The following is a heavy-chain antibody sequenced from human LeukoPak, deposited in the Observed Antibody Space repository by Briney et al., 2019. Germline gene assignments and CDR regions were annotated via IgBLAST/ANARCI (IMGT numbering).Heavy chain of an antibody. CDR2: INPNSGGT. J-gene: IGHJ4*02. Sequence: ASVKVSCKASGYTFTGYYMHWVRQAPGQGLEWMGWINPNSGGTNYAQKFQGRVTMTRDTSISTAYMELSRLRSDDTAVYYCARDLGYCSSTSCYIKYYFDYWGQGTLVTVSS. V-gene: IGHV1-2*02. CDR3: ARDLGYCSSTSCYIKYYFDY. CDR1: GYTFTGYY. D-gene: IGHD2-2*02.